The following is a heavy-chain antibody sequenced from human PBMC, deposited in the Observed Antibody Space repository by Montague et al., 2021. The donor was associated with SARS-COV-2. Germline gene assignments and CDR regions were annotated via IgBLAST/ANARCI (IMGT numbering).Heavy chain of an antibody. CDR2: IFWDDDK. D-gene: IGHD3-16*01. CDR1: GFSLSASGVG. CDR3: ARRPGWGGDTYDT. Sequence: PALVKPTQTLTLTCSFSGFSLSASGVGVGWIRQPPGQALEWLALIFWDDDKRYSPSLKNRLTVTKDTSKSQVVLTMTNMDPVDTATHYCARRPGWGGDTYDTWGQGTTVTVSA. J-gene: IGHJ3*02. V-gene: IGHV2-5*02.